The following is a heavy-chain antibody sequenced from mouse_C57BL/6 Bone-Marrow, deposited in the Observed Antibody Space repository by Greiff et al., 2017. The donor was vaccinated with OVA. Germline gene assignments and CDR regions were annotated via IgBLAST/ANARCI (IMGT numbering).Heavy chain of an antibody. J-gene: IGHJ2*01. V-gene: IGHV3-6*01. CDR2: ISYDGSN. CDR1: GYSITSGYY. D-gene: IGHD1-1*01. CDR3: ARDYYGKGY. Sequence: EVQLVESGPGLVKPSQSLSLTCSVTGYSITSGYYWNWIRQFPGNKLEWMGYISYDGSNNYNPSLKNRISITRDTSKNQFFLKLNSVTTEDTATYYCARDYYGKGYWGQGTTLTVSS.